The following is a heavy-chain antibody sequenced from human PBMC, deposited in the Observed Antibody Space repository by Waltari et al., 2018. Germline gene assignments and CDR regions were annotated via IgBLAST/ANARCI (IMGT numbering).Heavy chain of an antibody. CDR3: ARVPARGYDFWSYFDY. J-gene: IGHJ4*02. CDR1: GYTFTSYY. D-gene: IGHD3-3*01. V-gene: IGHV1-46*01. Sequence: QVQLVQSGAEVKKPGASVKVSCKASGYTFTSYYMHWVRQAPGQGLEWMGIINPSGGRTSYAQKFQGRVTMTMDTSTSTVYMELSSLRSEDTAVYYCARVPARGYDFWSYFDYWGQGTLVTVSS. CDR2: INPSGGRT.